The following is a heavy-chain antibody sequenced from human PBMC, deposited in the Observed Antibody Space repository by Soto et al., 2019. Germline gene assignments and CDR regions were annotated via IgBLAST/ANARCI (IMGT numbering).Heavy chain of an antibody. CDR1: GFTFSTYA. J-gene: IGHJ6*02. CDR3: ARVVPAAMYYYYGMDV. D-gene: IGHD2-2*01. CDR2: LSYDGSNK. V-gene: IGHV3-30*03. Sequence: QVQLVESGGGVVQPGRSLRLSCAASGFTFSTYAMHWVRQAPGKGLEWVAVLSYDGSNKYYADSVKGRFTISRDNSKNTLYLLMNSLRAEDTAVYYCARVVPAAMYYYYGMDVWGQGTTVTVS.